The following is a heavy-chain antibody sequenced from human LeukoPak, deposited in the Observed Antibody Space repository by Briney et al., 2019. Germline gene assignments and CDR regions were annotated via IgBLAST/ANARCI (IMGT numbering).Heavy chain of an antibody. CDR3: ARQIVVGPAAPWFDY. CDR1: GYSFTSYW. J-gene: IGHJ4*02. Sequence: GESLKISCKGSGYSFTSYWIGWVRQMPGKGLEWMGIIYPGDSDTRYSPSFQGQVTISADTSISHAYLQWSSLKASDTAMYYCARQIVVGPAAPWFDYWGQGTLVTVSS. CDR2: IYPGDSDT. V-gene: IGHV5-51*01. D-gene: IGHD2-2*01.